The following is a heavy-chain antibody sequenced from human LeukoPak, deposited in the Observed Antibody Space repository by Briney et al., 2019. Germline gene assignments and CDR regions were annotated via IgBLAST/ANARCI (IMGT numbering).Heavy chain of an antibody. D-gene: IGHD6-13*01. CDR3: ARYTIAAAGRDAFDI. CDR2: IYYSGST. CDR1: GGSISSSSYY. J-gene: IGHJ3*02. Sequence: SETLSLTCTVSGGSISSSSYYWGWIRQPPGKGLEWIGSIYYSGSTYYNPSLKSRVTISVDTSKNQFSLKLSSVTAADTAVYYCARYTIAAAGRDAFDIWGQGTMVTVSS. V-gene: IGHV4-39*07.